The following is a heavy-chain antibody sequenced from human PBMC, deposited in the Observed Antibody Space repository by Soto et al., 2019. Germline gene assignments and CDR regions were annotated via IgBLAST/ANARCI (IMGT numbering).Heavy chain of an antibody. J-gene: IGHJ4*02. V-gene: IGHV3-23*01. D-gene: IGHD3-22*01. CDR2: ISGSGGST. CDR3: AKDYDSSGYYLFDY. Sequence: PGGSLRLSCAASGFTFSSYAMSWVRQAPGKGLEWVSAISGSGGSTYYADSVKGRFTISRDKSKNTLYLQMNSLRAEDTAVYYCAKDYDSSGYYLFDYWGQGTLVTVSS. CDR1: GFTFSSYA.